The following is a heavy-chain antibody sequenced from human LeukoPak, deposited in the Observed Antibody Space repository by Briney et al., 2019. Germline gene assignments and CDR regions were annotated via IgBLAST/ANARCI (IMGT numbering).Heavy chain of an antibody. J-gene: IGHJ6*02. V-gene: IGHV4-30-2*01. D-gene: IGHD2-15*01. CDR1: GGSISSGGYS. CDR3: ARGPVVVAATPYYYYGMDV. Sequence: SETLSLTCAVSGGSISSGGYSWSWIRQPPGKGLEWIGYIYHSGSTYYNPSLKSRDTISVDRSKNQFSLKLSSVTAADTAVYYCARGPVVVAATPYYYYGMDVWGQGTTVTVSS. CDR2: IYHSGST.